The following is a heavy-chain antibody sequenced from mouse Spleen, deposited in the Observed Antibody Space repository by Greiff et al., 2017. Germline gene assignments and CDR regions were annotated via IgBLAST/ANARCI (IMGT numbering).Heavy chain of an antibody. V-gene: IGHV1-53*01. Sequence: QVQLQQPGTELVKPGASVKLSCKASGHTFTSSWLHWVKQGPGQGLEWIGNINPSNGGINYNEKFKNKATLTVDKSSSTAYMQLSSLTSEDSAVYYCGRSVNWERYFDVWGAGTTVTVSS. D-gene: IGHD4-1*02. CDR1: GHTFTSSW. CDR2: INPSNGGI. J-gene: IGHJ1*01. CDR3: GRSVNWERYFDV.